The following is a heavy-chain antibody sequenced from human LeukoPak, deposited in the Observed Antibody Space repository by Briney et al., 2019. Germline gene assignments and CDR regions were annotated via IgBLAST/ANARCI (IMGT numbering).Heavy chain of an antibody. CDR2: INPNSGGT. V-gene: IGHV1-2*06. D-gene: IGHD5-18*01. Sequence: GASVKVSCKASGYTFTGYYMHWVRQAPGQGLEWMGRINPNSGGTNYAQKFQGRVTMTRDTSISTAYMELSRLRSDDTAVYYCAREVKYSYAPNDAFDIWGQGTMVTVSS. CDR3: AREVKYSYAPNDAFDI. J-gene: IGHJ3*02. CDR1: GYTFTGYY.